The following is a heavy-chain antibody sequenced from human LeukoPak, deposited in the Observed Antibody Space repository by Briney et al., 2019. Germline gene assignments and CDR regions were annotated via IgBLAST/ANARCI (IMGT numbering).Heavy chain of an antibody. CDR2: IKQDGSEK. CDR3: ARDPVLWFGELHLFDY. CDR1: GFFFNHYW. V-gene: IGHV3-7*01. Sequence: GGYLRLSFAASGFFFNHYWLMWLRQAPGKGVEGVANIKQDGSEKYYVDSVKGRFTISRDNAKNSLYLQMKIVRAGDTAVYYSARDPVLWFGELHLFDYWGQGTLVTVSS. D-gene: IGHD3-10*01. J-gene: IGHJ4*02.